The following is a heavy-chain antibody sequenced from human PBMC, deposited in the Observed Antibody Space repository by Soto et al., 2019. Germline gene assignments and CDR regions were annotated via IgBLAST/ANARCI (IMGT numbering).Heavy chain of an antibody. D-gene: IGHD3-22*01. CDR2: IYYSGST. Sequence: SSETLSLTCTVSGGSISSGGYYWSWIRQHPGKGLEWIGYIYYSGSTYYNPSLKSRVTISVDTSKNQFSLKLSSVTSADTAVYYCARGVYYDSSGYYYYYGMDVWGQGTTVT. V-gene: IGHV4-31*03. J-gene: IGHJ6*02. CDR1: GGSISSGGYY. CDR3: ARGVYYDSSGYYYYYGMDV.